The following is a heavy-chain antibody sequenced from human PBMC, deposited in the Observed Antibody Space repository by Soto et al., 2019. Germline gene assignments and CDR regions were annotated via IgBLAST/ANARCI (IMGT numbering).Heavy chain of an antibody. D-gene: IGHD2-8*01. V-gene: IGHV4-4*07. J-gene: IGHJ4*02. CDR3: SREYRKTVDAPTPYYFDY. CDR1: GDSISNYD. CDR2: IYSNDDV. Sequence: SETLSLTCSVSGDSISNYDLSWIRQPAGKGLEWVGLIYSNDDVNNNHSLKSRTTMSVDTAKNQFALKLTSVTAADTDVYYCSREYRKTVDAPTPYYFDYWGQGTLVTVSS.